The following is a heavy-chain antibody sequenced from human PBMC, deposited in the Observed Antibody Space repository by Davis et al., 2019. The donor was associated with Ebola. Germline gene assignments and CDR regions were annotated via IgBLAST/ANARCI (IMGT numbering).Heavy chain of an antibody. CDR1: DYTLREIS. D-gene: IGHD3-10*01. Sequence: AASVKVSCKVSDYTLREISMHWVRQAPGIGLEWMGSFDPEDGESIYAQKFQGRVTMTEDKSTDTAYMELSSLRSEDTAVYYCTVGGIGGMGEYWGQGTLVTVSS. CDR3: TVGGIGGMGEY. J-gene: IGHJ4*02. CDR2: FDPEDGES. V-gene: IGHV1-24*01.